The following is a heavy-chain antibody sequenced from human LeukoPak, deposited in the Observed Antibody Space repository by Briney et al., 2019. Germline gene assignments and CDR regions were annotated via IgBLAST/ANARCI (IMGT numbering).Heavy chain of an antibody. V-gene: IGHV3-30-3*01. CDR1: GFTFSSYT. CDR2: ISYDGSNK. CDR3: ARVTSSGWYSMDV. Sequence: GGSLRLSCAASGFTFSSYTLHWVRQAPGKGLEWVAVISYDGSNKYYADSVKGRFTISRDNSKNTLYLQMNSLRAEDTAVYYCARVTSSGWYSMDVWGQGTTVTVSS. J-gene: IGHJ6*02. D-gene: IGHD6-19*01.